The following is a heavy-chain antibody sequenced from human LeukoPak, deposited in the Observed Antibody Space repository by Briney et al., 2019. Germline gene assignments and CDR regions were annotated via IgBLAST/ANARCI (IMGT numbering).Heavy chain of an antibody. J-gene: IGHJ3*01. Sequence: PGGSLRLSCAVSGFTFSNYCMSWVRQAPGKGLEWVANIKPDGSDKNYVDSVKGRFTVSRDNAKNSLYLEMNSLRGEDTAVYFCARARSVVTAYDAFDVWGRGTVVSVSS. CDR3: ARARSVVTAYDAFDV. V-gene: IGHV3-7*05. CDR1: GFTFSNYC. CDR2: IKPDGSDK. D-gene: IGHD2-21*02.